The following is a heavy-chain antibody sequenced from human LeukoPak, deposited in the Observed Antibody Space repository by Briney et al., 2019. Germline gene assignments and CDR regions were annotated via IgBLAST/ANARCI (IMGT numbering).Heavy chain of an antibody. CDR2: IYYSGST. V-gene: IGHV4-39*01. Sequence: PSETLSPTCTVSGGSISSSNYYWGWIRQPPGKGLEWIGSIYYSGSTYYSPSLKSRVTISVDTSKNQFSLKLSSVTAADTAVYYCARAGVAVAGTPNWFDPWGQGTLVTVSS. D-gene: IGHD6-19*01. CDR1: GGSISSSNYY. J-gene: IGHJ5*02. CDR3: ARAGVAVAGTPNWFDP.